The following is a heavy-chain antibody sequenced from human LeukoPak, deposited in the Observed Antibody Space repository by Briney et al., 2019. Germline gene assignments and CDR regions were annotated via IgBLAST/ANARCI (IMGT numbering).Heavy chain of an antibody. CDR1: GFTFSSYA. V-gene: IGHV3-23*01. D-gene: IGHD6-6*01. J-gene: IGHJ4*02. Sequence: GGSLRLSCAASGFTFSSYAMSWVRQAPGKGLEWVSAISGSGGSTYYADSVKGRFTISRDNSKNTLYLQMNSLRAEDTAVYYCAKDQLPYSSSYSFDYWGQGTLVTVSS. CDR2: ISGSGGST. CDR3: AKDQLPYSSSYSFDY.